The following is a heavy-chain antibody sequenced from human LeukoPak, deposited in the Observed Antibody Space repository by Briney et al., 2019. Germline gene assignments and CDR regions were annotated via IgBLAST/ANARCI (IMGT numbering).Heavy chain of an antibody. Sequence: PGGSLRLSCAASGFTFSDHHMDWVRQAPGEGLEWVARIRNKANRYTTEYAASVKGRFTISRDDSENSLYLQMDSLKTEDTAVYYCARDRGGDGYSHFDYWGQGTLVAVSS. CDR3: ARDRGGDGYSHFDY. V-gene: IGHV3-72*01. CDR1: GFTFSDHH. D-gene: IGHD5-24*01. J-gene: IGHJ4*02. CDR2: IRNKANRYTT.